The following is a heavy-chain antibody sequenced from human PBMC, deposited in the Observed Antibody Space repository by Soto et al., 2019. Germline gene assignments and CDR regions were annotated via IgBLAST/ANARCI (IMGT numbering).Heavy chain of an antibody. J-gene: IGHJ3*02. CDR2: IYYSGST. D-gene: IGHD3-10*01. CDR3: ARRYGSAFDI. Sequence: QVQLQESGPGLVKPSETLSLTCTVSGGSISSYYWSWIRQPPGKGLEWIGYIYYSGSTNYNPSLKRRVTISVDTSKNQFSLKLSSVTAADTAVYYCARRYGSAFDIWGQGTTVTVSS. V-gene: IGHV4-59*08. CDR1: GGSISSYY.